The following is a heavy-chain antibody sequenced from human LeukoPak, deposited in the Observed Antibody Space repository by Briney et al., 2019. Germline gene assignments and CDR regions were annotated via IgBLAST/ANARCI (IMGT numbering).Heavy chain of an antibody. CDR2: INPSGGSI. V-gene: IGHV1-46*01. J-gene: IGHJ3*01. CDR1: GDTFSSYY. Sequence: ASVKVSCKASGDTFSSYYIHWVRQAPGQRLEWMGIINPSGGSITYAQMFQGTVTITADTSTRTVYMELSSLRAEATSVYYSARGRDYYESSDYYYEGDAFDVWGQGTIVTVSS. D-gene: IGHD3-22*01. CDR3: ARGRDYYESSDYYYEGDAFDV.